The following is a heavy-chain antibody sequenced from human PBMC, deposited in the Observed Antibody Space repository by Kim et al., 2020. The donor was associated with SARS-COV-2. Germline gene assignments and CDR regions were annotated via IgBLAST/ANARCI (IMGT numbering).Heavy chain of an antibody. V-gene: IGHV4-39*01. J-gene: IGHJ4*02. CDR1: GGSISSSSYY. CDR2: IYYSGST. D-gene: IGHD3-16*01. Sequence: SETLSLTCTVSGGSISSSSYYWGWIRQPPGKGLEWIGSIYYSGSTYYNPSLKSRVTISVDTSKNQFSLKLSSVTAADTAVYYCARHWGRKGGFDYWGQGTLVTVSS. CDR3: ARHWGRKGGFDY.